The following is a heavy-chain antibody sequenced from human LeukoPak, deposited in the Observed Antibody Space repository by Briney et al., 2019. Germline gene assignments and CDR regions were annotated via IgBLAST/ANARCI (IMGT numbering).Heavy chain of an antibody. J-gene: IGHJ3*02. CDR2: INAGNGNT. CDR3: ASLYYYDSSGYQGAFDI. Sequence: GASVKVSRKASGYTFTSYAMHWVRQAPGQRLEWMGWINAGNGNTKYSQKFQGRVTITRDTSASTAYMELSSLRSEDTAVYYCASLYYYDSSGYQGAFDIWGQGTMVTVSS. V-gene: IGHV1-3*01. CDR1: GYTFTSYA. D-gene: IGHD3-22*01.